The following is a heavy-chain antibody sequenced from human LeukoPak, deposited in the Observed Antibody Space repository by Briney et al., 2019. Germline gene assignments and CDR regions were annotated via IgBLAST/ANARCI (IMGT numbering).Heavy chain of an antibody. V-gene: IGHV3-30-3*01. CDR1: GFTFSSYA. Sequence: GGSLRLSCAAPGFTFSSYAMHWVRQAPGKGLEWVAVISYDGSNKYYADSVKGRFTISRDSSKNTLYLQMNSLRAEDTAVYYCARHSPPWGCDFWSGYPDYWGQGTLVTVSS. CDR3: ARHSPPWGCDFWSGYPDY. J-gene: IGHJ4*02. CDR2: ISYDGSNK. D-gene: IGHD3-3*01.